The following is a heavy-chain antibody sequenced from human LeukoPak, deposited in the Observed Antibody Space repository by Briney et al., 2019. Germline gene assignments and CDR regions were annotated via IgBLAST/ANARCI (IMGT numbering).Heavy chain of an antibody. V-gene: IGHV3-11*06. J-gene: IGHJ5*02. CDR3: ARGSEWNHDVSFA. CDR2: ISSSGSHT. CDR1: GFTFNEHY. D-gene: IGHD1-14*01. Sequence: GGSLRLSCEASGFTFNEHYMDWIRQAPGKGLEWIAFISSSGSHTNHADSVKGRFTISRDNAKNSLFLQMYSLRDEDTAVYYCARGSEWNHDVSFAWGQGTLVTVSS.